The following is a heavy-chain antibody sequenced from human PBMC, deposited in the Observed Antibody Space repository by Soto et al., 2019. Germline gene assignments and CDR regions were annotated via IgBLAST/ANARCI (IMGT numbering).Heavy chain of an antibody. CDR2: ISAYNGNT. V-gene: IGHV1-18*01. D-gene: IGHD6-19*01. Sequence: EASVKVSCKASGYTFTSYGISWVRQAPGQGLEWMGWISAYNGNTNYAQKLQGRVTMTTDTSTSTAYMELRSLRSEDTAVYYCARDSSGWYYFDYWGQGTLVTVSS. CDR1: GYTFTSYG. J-gene: IGHJ4*02. CDR3: ARDSSGWYYFDY.